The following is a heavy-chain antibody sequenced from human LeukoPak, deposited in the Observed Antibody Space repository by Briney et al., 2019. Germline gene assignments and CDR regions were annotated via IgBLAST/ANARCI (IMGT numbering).Heavy chain of an antibody. D-gene: IGHD6-19*01. J-gene: IGHJ3*02. Sequence: SETLSLTCTVSGGSMSSNYWSWIRLPPGKGLEWIGYIYYSGSTDYNPSLKSRVSISVATSKNQFSLSLGSVTAADTAVYYCARHGGISSGAFDIRGQGTMVTVSS. CDR2: IYYSGST. CDR3: ARHGGISSGAFDI. V-gene: IGHV4-59*08. CDR1: GGSMSSNY.